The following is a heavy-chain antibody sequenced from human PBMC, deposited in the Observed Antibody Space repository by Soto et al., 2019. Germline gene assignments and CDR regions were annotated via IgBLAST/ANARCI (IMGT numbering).Heavy chain of an antibody. CDR3: ARVWHSGVILARFDY. V-gene: IGHV1-18*04. Sequence: QVQLVQSGAEVKKPGASVKVSCKASGYTFTSYGISWVRQAPGQGLEWMGWISVYNGNTNYAQKLQGRVTMTTDTSTSTAYMALRSLRSDDTAVYYCARVWHSGVILARFDYWGQGTLVTVSS. J-gene: IGHJ4*02. CDR1: GYTFTSYG. CDR2: ISVYNGNT. D-gene: IGHD3-10*01.